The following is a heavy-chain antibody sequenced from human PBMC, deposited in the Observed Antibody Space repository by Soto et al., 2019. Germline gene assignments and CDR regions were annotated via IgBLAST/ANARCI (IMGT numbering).Heavy chain of an antibody. CDR2: ISSSSSYI. Sequence: EVQLVESGGGLVKPGGSLRLSCAASGFTFSSYSMNWVRQAPGKGLEWVSSISSSSSYIYYADSVKGRFTISRDNAKNSLDLQMNSRRAEDTAVYYCARDVISGFDPWGQGTLVTVSS. CDR1: GFTFSSYS. V-gene: IGHV3-21*01. CDR3: ARDVISGFDP. J-gene: IGHJ5*02. D-gene: IGHD2-15*01.